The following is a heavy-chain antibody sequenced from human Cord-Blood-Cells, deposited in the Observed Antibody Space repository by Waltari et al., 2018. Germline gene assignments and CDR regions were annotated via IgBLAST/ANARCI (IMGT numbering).Heavy chain of an antibody. CDR2: INAGNGNT. CDR1: GYTFTSYA. V-gene: IGHV1-3*01. CDR3: ARDPLRIAAAGTRPFSFDY. J-gene: IGHJ4*02. D-gene: IGHD6-13*01. Sequence: QVQLVQSGAEVKKPGASVKVSCKASGYTFTSYAMHWVRQAPGQRLEWMGWINAGNGNTKYSQKFPGRVTITRDTSASTAYMELSSLRSEDTAVYYCARDPLRIAAAGTRPFSFDYWGQGTLVTVSS.